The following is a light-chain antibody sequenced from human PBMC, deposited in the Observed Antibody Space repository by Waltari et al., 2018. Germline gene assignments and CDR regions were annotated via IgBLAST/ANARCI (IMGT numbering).Light chain of an antibody. J-gene: IGKJ4*01. V-gene: IGKV3-11*01. CDR2: DAS. Sequence: EVVLTQSPVTLALSPGERATLSCRASQSVSSYLAWYQQKPGQAPRLLIYDASKRATGIPARFTGSGSGTHFTLTISSLEPEDFAVYYCQQRSKWFTFGGGTKVEIK. CDR3: QQRSKWFT. CDR1: QSVSSY.